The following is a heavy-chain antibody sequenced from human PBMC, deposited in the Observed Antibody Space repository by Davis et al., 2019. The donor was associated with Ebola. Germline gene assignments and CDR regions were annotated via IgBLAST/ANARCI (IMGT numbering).Heavy chain of an antibody. V-gene: IGHV4-34*12. D-gene: IGHD5-12*01. Sequence: PSETLSLTCGVYGGSFTNYYWTWIRQPPGRGLEWIGEIIHSGNTNYNPSLKSRVTLSVDTSKNQVSLKLTSVTATDTAVYYCARDTAYESIDYWGQGTLVTVSS. CDR2: IIHSGNT. CDR3: ARDTAYESIDY. CDR1: GGSFTNYY. J-gene: IGHJ4*02.